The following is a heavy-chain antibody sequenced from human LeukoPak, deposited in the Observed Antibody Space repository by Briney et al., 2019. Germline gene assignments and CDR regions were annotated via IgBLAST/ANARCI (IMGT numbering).Heavy chain of an antibody. CDR2: ISRSSITI. D-gene: IGHD6-19*01. J-gene: IGHJ4*02. CDR3: VTDGSGWPYYFDY. V-gene: IGHV3-48*02. CDR1: GFTFSSYS. Sequence: SGGSLRLSCAASGFTFSSYSMNRVRQAPGKGLEWVSYISRSSITIYYADSVKGRFTISRDNAKNSLYLQMNSLRDEDTAVYYCVTDGSGWPYYFDYWGRGTLVTVSS.